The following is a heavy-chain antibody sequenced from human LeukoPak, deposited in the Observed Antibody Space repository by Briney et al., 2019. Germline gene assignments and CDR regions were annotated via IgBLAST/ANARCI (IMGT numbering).Heavy chain of an antibody. D-gene: IGHD5-12*01. CDR1: GGSFSDYY. V-gene: IGHV4-34*01. CDR2: INHSGST. J-gene: IGHJ4*02. CDR3: ARGGVVATIEYYFDY. Sequence: SETLSLTCAVYGGSFSDYYWSWIRQPPGKGLEWIGEINHSGSTNYNPSLRSRVTISVDTSKNQFSLKLSSVTAADTAVYYCARGGVVATIEYYFDYWGQGTLVTVSS.